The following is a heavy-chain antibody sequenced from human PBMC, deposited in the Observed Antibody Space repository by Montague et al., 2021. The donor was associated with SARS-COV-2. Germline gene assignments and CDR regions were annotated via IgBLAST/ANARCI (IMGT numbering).Heavy chain of an antibody. Sequence: SETLSLTCAVYGGSFSGYYWSWIRLPPGKGLEWIGEINHSRSTNYNPSLKSRVTISVDTSKNQFSLKLSSVTAADTAVYYCTREGYQVLWSDYYYYGMDVWGQGITVTVSS. CDR1: GGSFSGYY. CDR3: TREGYQVLWSDYYYYGMDV. CDR2: INHSRST. V-gene: IGHV4-34*01. D-gene: IGHD2-2*01. J-gene: IGHJ6*02.